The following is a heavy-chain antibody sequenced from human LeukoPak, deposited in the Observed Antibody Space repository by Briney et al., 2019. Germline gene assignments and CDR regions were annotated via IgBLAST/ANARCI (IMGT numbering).Heavy chain of an antibody. Sequence: SETLSLTCTVSGGSISSYYGSWIRQPAGKGLEWIGRIYTSGSTDYNPSLKSRVTMSVDTSKNQFSLKLSSVTAADTAVYYCASMSIRGYSSSRTVGAFDIWGQGTMVTVSS. CDR2: IYTSGST. CDR3: ASMSIRGYSSSRTVGAFDI. V-gene: IGHV4-4*07. J-gene: IGHJ3*02. D-gene: IGHD6-13*01. CDR1: GGSISSYY.